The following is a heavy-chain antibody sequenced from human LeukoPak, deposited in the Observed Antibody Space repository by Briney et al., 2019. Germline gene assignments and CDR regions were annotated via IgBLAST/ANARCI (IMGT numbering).Heavy chain of an antibody. J-gene: IGHJ4*02. D-gene: IGHD6-19*01. CDR2: IYYSGST. CDR3: ARGSAAYYFDY. CDR1: GGSISSGGYY. V-gene: IGHV4-31*03. Sequence: SETLSLTCTVSGGSISSGGYYWSWIRQHPGKGLEWIGYIYYSGSTYYNPSLKSRVTISVDTSKNQFSLKLSSVTAADTAVYYCARGSAAYYFDYWGQGTLVAVSS.